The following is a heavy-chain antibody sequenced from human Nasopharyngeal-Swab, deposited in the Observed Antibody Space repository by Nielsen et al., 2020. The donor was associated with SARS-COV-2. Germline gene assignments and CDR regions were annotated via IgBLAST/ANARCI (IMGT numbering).Heavy chain of an antibody. CDR1: GGSISSGGYS. D-gene: IGHD3-16*01. CDR2: IYHSGST. J-gene: IGHJ4*02. V-gene: IGHV4-30-2*01. CDR3: ARASITPTFRYFDY. Sequence: SETLSLTFAVSGGSISSGGYSWSWIRQPPGKGLEWIVYIYHSGSTYYNPSLKSRVTISVDRSKNQFSLKLSSVTAADTAVYYCARASITPTFRYFDYWGQGTLVTVSS.